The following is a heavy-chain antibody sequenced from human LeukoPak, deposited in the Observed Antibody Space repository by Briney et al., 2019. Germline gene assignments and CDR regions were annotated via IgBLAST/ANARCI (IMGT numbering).Heavy chain of an antibody. CDR1: GGSNSSGGYS. CDR3: ARGQWLEIDY. V-gene: IGHV4-30-2*01. Sequence: PSETLSLTCAVSGGSNSSGGYSWSWIRQPPGKGLEWIGYIYHSGSTYYNPSLKSRVTISVDRSKNQFSLKLSSVTAADTAVYYCARGQWLEIDYWGQGTLVTVSS. CDR2: IYHSGST. D-gene: IGHD6-19*01. J-gene: IGHJ4*02.